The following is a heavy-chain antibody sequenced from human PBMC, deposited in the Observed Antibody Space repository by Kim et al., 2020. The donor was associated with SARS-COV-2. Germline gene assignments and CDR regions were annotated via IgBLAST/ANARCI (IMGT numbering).Heavy chain of an antibody. Sequence: GGSLRLFCAASGFTSSNYYVNWVRQRPGKGLEWVSRISSDGGGGVTYYADSVRGRFTMSRNSAENTVYLQMNSLSAEDTAVYFCARGIFRDGFDVWGQGTTVSVSS. V-gene: IGHV3-74*01. CDR1: GFTSSNYY. CDR2: ISSDGGGGVT. J-gene: IGHJ6*02. CDR3: ARGIFRDGFDV. D-gene: IGHD2-15*01.